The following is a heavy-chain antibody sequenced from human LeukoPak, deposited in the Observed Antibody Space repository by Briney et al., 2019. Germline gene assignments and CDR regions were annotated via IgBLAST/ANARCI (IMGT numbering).Heavy chain of an antibody. CDR2: IYSGGST. CDR3: ARPGQWLANAFDI. J-gene: IGHJ3*02. V-gene: IGHV3-53*01. Sequence: PGGSLRLSCAASGFTVSSNYMSWVRQAPGKGLEWVSVIYSGGSTYYADSVKGRFTISRDNSKNTLYLQMNSLRAEDTAVYYCARPGQWLANAFDIWGQGTMVTVSS. D-gene: IGHD6-19*01. CDR1: GFTVSSNY.